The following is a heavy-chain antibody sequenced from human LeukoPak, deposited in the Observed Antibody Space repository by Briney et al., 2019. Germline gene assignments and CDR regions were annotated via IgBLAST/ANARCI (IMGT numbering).Heavy chain of an antibody. CDR3: ARKIREKATKWFDP. J-gene: IGHJ5*02. V-gene: IGHV4-59*08. CDR2: IYYSGST. D-gene: IGHD3-10*01. Sequence: SETLSLTCTVSGGSISSYYWSWIRQPPGKGLEWIGYIYYSGSTNYNPSLKSRVTISVDTSKNQFSLKLSSVTAADTAVYYCARKIREKATKWFDPWGQGTLVTVSS. CDR1: GGSISSYY.